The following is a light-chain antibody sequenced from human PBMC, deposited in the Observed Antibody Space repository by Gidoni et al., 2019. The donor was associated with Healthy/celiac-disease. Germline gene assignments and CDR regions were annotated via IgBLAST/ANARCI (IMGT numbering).Light chain of an antibody. V-gene: IGKV3-15*01. CDR2: GAS. CDR3: QQYNNWPVT. Sequence: EMLLTQPPATLSVSPGEKATPSCRASQSVSSNLAWYQQKPGQAPRLLIYGASTRATGIPARFSGSGSGTEFTLTISSLQSEDFAVYYCQQYNNWPVTFGQGTKVEIK. CDR1: QSVSSN. J-gene: IGKJ2*01.